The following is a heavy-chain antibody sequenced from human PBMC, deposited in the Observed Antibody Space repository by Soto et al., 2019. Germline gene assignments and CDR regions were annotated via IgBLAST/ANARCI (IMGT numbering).Heavy chain of an antibody. V-gene: IGHV3-23*01. J-gene: IGHJ4*02. D-gene: IGHD6-13*01. CDR3: AKGVAAAGKGDNSARRATAHLFDY. CDR1: GFTFSSYA. CDR2: ISGSGGST. Sequence: GGSLRLSCAASGFTFSSYAMSWVRQAPGKGLEWVSAISGSGGSTYYADSVKGRFTISRDNSKNTLYLQMNSLRAEEKAVYYCAKGVAAAGKGDNSARRATAHLFDYWGQGTLVTVSS.